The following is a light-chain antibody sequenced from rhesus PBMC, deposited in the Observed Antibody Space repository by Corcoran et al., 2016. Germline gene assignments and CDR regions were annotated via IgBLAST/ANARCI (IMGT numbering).Light chain of an antibody. V-gene: IGKV1-32*05. Sequence: IQMTQSPSSLSTSVGDRVTITCRASQGISSYLNCFPQKPGKAPKLLIYYGDRLESGVPSRFSGGGSWTYFTRTISSLQPEDFATYYCQQYNTLPTFGGGTKVELK. CDR1: QGISSY. J-gene: IGKJ4*01. CDR3: QQYNTLPT. CDR2: YGD.